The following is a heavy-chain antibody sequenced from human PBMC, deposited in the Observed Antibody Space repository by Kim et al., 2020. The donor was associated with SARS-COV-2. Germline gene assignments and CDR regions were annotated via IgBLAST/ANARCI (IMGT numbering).Heavy chain of an antibody. D-gene: IGHD3-10*02. J-gene: IGHJ6*01. CDR2: IPYDGSKK. V-gene: IGHV3-30*01. CDR3: ARDIACSSCCWRYYFYG. CDR1: GFTFSIYA. Sequence: GGSLRLSCAASGFTFSIYAMHWVRQPPGKGLEWVAVIPYDGSKKNYVDSVNGRFTISRDNSKNPLYLQMNRLRAEDTSVYSCARDIACSSCCWRYYFYG.